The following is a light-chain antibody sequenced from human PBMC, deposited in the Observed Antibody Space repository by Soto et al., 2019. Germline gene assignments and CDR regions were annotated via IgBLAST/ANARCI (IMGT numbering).Light chain of an antibody. CDR3: QQRSDWPLT. V-gene: IGKV3-11*01. J-gene: IGKJ4*01. CDR1: QSVSSY. Sequence: EIVLTQSPATLSLSPGERATLSCRDSQSVSSYLAWYQQKPGQAPRLLIYDASNRATGIPARFSGSGSGTAFTLTISSLEPEDFAVYYCQQRSDWPLTFGGGTKVEIK. CDR2: DAS.